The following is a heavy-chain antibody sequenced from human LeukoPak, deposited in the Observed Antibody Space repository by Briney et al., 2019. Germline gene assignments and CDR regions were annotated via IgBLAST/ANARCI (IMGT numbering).Heavy chain of an antibody. J-gene: IGHJ4*02. CDR3: ARGGGYYYDSSGYIPSHFDY. CDR1: GGSISSYY. Sequence: SETLSLTCTVSGGSISSYYWSWIRQHPGKGLEGIGYIYYSGSTNYKPSLKSRVTISVDTSKNQFSLKLSSVTAADTAVYYCARGGGYYYDSSGYIPSHFDYWGQGTLVTVSS. D-gene: IGHD3-22*01. V-gene: IGHV4-59*08. CDR2: IYYSGST.